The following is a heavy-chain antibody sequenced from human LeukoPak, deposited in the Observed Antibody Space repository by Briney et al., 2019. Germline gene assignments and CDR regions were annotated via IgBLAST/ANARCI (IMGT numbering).Heavy chain of an antibody. J-gene: IGHJ4*02. V-gene: IGHV3-15*01. CDR3: ARDSPYGTAGY. CDR1: GFTFSNAW. CDR2: IKSKANGGTT. Sequence: PGGSLRLSCATSGFTFSNAWMSWVRQAPGKGLEWVARIKSKANGGTTDYAAPVKGSFTISRDDSKSTVYLQMNSLRAEDTAVYYCARDSPYGTAGYWGQGTLVTVSS. D-gene: IGHD2-8*02.